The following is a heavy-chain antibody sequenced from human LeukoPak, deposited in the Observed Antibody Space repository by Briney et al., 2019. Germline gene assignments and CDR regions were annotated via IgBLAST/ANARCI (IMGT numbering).Heavy chain of an antibody. CDR1: GFSFSTYD. CDR3: AKKPAPLKFPFDI. V-gene: IGHV3-23*01. CDR2: ISTTGGYT. Sequence: GCSLRVSCVGSGFSFSTYDMGWVRQTAGRGVEGVAAISTTGGYTADAHSVTGRFTTSRHNSQTTLFLHMHRLRAAAPAVYYCAKKPAPLKFPFDIWGQGNLVTVSP. J-gene: IGHJ4*02. D-gene: IGHD2-2*01.